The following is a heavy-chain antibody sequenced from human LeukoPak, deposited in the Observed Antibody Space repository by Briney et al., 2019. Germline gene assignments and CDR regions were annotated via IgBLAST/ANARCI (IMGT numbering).Heavy chain of an antibody. CDR2: IYYSGST. D-gene: IGHD3-9*01. CDR1: GGSISNSTYY. J-gene: IGHJ4*02. V-gene: IGHV4-39*01. Sequence: SETLSLTCTVSGGSISNSTYYWGWIRQPPGKGLEWVGSIYYSGSTYYNPSLKSRATISVDTSKNQFSLKLTSMTAADTAVYYCVSLRYFLYYFDYWGQGTLVTVSS. CDR3: VSLRYFLYYFDY.